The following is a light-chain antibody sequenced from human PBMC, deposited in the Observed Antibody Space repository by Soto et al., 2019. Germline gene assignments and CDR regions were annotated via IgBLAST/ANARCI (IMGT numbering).Light chain of an antibody. CDR1: QTVNSPY. V-gene: IGKV3-20*01. CDR2: GAS. J-gene: IGKJ3*01. CDR3: YQHETSPTT. Sequence: EIVLTQSPGTLSLSPGERGTLSCRTSQTVNSPYLAWYQQKPGQAPRLLISGASTRATGIPDRFSVSGSGTEFTLTISRLESEDFAVYYCYQHETSPTTFGPGTKVDIK.